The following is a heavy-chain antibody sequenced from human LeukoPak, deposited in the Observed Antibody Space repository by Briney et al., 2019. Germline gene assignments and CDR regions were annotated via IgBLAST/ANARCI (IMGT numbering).Heavy chain of an antibody. CDR2: IWYDGSNK. CDR1: GFTFSNYA. J-gene: IGHJ4*02. CDR3: AKEGLAAAGIDH. V-gene: IGHV3-33*03. Sequence: GGSLRLSCGASGFTFSNYAMHWVRQAPGKGLDWVAIIWYDGSNKYYADSVRGRFTSSRDQSKNMVFLQMNSLRVEDTALYYCAKEGLAAAGIDHWGQGVLVTVSS. D-gene: IGHD6-13*01.